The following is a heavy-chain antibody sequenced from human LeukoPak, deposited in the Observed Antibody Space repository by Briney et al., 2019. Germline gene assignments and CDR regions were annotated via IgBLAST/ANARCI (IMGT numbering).Heavy chain of an antibody. CDR2: ISGSGGST. Sequence: GGSLRLSCAASGFTFSSYAMSWVRQAPGKGLEWVSAISGSGGSTYYADSVKGRFTITSDNSKNTLYLQMNSLRAEDTAVYYCAEGASYNSAFDPWGQGTLVTVSS. J-gene: IGHJ5*02. CDR1: GFTFSSYA. CDR3: AEGASYNSAFDP. D-gene: IGHD1-14*01. V-gene: IGHV3-23*01.